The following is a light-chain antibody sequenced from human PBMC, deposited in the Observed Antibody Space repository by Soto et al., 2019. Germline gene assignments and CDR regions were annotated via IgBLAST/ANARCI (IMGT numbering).Light chain of an antibody. V-gene: IGLV1-40*01. J-gene: IGLJ3*02. Sequence: QLVLTQPPSVSGAPGQRVTISCTGSSSNIGAGYDVHWYQQLPGTAPKLLIYGNSNRPSGVPDRFSGSKSGTSASLAITGLQAEDEADDYCQSYDSSRSGWVFGGGTKLTVL. CDR3: QSYDSSRSGWV. CDR1: SSNIGAGYD. CDR2: GNS.